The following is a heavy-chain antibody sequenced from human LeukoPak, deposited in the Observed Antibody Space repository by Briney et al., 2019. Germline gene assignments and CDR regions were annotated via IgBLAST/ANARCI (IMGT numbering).Heavy chain of an antibody. J-gene: IGHJ4*02. Sequence: GGSLRLSCAASEFTFSNYAMSWVRQAPGKGLEWVSVISGSGGTTYSADSVKGRFTISRDNAKNSLYLQMNSLRAEDTAVYYCAREFTEGFSAAATDWGQGTLVTVSS. V-gene: IGHV3-23*01. CDR1: EFTFSNYA. CDR3: AREFTEGFSAAATD. CDR2: ISGSGGTT. D-gene: IGHD6-25*01.